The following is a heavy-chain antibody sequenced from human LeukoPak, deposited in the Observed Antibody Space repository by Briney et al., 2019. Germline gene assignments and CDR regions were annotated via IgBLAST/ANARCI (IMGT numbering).Heavy chain of an antibody. Sequence: GGSLRLSCTASGFIFSGSWMAWIRQAPGKGLEWVAIIRKDGSEKYYVDSMKGRFTISRDNAKNSLFLQMNSLRAEDTAIHYCTTDTWYSAGHWGQGTLVTVSS. CDR2: IRKDGSEK. CDR3: TTDTWYSAGH. J-gene: IGHJ4*02. D-gene: IGHD2-15*01. V-gene: IGHV3-7*03. CDR1: GFIFSGSW.